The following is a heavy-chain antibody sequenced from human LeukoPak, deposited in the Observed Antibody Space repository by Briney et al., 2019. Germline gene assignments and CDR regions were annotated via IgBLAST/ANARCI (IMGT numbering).Heavy chain of an antibody. D-gene: IGHD3-22*01. Sequence: GGSLRLSCTASGFNFSRYGMHWLRQAPGKGLEWVAFIRFDGTNTLNADSVWVRFTTSRDNSRNTVYLQLNSLTSEDTAVYFCETDCDDVNGDYYGIPEYWGRGTMVTVSS. CDR2: IRFDGTNT. J-gene: IGHJ4*02. V-gene: IGHV3-30*02. CDR1: GFNFSRYG. CDR3: ETDCDDVNGDYYGIPEY.